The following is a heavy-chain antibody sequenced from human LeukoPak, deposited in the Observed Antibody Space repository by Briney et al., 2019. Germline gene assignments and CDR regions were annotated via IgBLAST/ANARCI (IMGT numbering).Heavy chain of an antibody. D-gene: IGHD4-11*01. CDR2: IKSKTDDGTT. CDR1: GFTFNKAW. V-gene: IGHV3-15*01. CDR3: TTGYSNYLRYYYYFYMDV. Sequence: PGGSLRLSCAASGFTFNKAWMSWVRQAPGKGLEWVGRIKSKTDDGTTDYAAPVKGRFTISRDDLKETLYLQMNSLKTEDTAVYYCTTGYSNYLRYYYYFYMDVWGKGTTVTVSS. J-gene: IGHJ6*03.